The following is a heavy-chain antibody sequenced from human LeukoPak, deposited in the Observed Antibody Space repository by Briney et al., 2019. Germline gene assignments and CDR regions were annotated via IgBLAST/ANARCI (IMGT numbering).Heavy chain of an antibody. CDR3: AREGRGSGFGELLGYYYYYGMDV. Sequence: SQTLSLTCTVSGGSISSGGYYWSWIRQHPGKGLEWIGYIYYSGSTYYNPSLESRVTISVDTSKNQFSLKLSSVTAADTAVYYCAREGRGSGFGELLGYYYYYGMDVWGQGTTVTVSS. CDR2: IYYSGST. V-gene: IGHV4-31*03. J-gene: IGHJ6*02. CDR1: GGSISSGGYY. D-gene: IGHD3-10*01.